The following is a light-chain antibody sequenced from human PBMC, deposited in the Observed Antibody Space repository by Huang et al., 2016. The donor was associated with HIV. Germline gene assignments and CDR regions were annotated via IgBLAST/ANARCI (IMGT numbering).Light chain of an antibody. CDR3: QQYNNWPPNT. Sequence: ELVMTQSPATLSVSPGEGATLSCRASQSISTNLAWYQHKPGQAPRLLIHGASTRATGVPARFSGSGSGTEFTLTISTLQSEDFAVYYCQQYNNWPPNTFGQGTNLEI. J-gene: IGKJ2*01. CDR2: GAS. V-gene: IGKV3-15*01. CDR1: QSISTN.